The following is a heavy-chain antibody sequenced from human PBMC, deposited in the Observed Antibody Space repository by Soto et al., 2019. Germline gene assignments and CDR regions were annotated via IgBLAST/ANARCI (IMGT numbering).Heavy chain of an antibody. D-gene: IGHD3-22*01. CDR3: ARAYDSSGYYFTGY. V-gene: IGHV4-61*01. Sequence: QVQLQESGPGLVKPSETLSLTCTVSGGSVSSGSYYWSWIRQPPGKGLEWIGYIYDSGSTNYNPSLKSRVTISVDTSKNQFSLKLSSVTAADTAVYYCARAYDSSGYYFTGYWGQGTLVTVSS. CDR2: IYDSGST. CDR1: GGSVSSGSYY. J-gene: IGHJ4*02.